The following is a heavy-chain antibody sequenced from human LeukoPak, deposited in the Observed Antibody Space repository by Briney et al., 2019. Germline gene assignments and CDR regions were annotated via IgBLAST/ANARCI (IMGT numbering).Heavy chain of an antibody. CDR2: ISGYDGNT. V-gene: IGHV1-18*01. Sequence: ASVKVSCKASGYSFTSYGVSWVRQAPGQGLEWMGWISGYDGNTNSAQKLHGRVTMTTDTSTSTAYMELRSLRSDDTAMYYCARAGVTPKTGDAFDIWGQGTMVTVSS. D-gene: IGHD4-23*01. CDR3: ARAGVTPKTGDAFDI. J-gene: IGHJ3*02. CDR1: GYSFTSYG.